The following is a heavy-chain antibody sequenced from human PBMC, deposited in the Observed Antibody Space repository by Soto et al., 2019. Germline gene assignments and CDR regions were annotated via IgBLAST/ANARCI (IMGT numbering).Heavy chain of an antibody. D-gene: IGHD6-13*01. CDR2: MNPNSGNT. J-gene: IGHJ5*02. CDR1: GYTFTSYD. CDR3: ARERSAAGAGWFDP. Sequence: QVQLVQSGAEVKKPGASVKVSCKASGYTFTSYDINWVQQATGQGLEWMGWMNPNSGNTDYEQKFQGRVTVAKNNSISTGYRQLSSLRSEDTDVYYCARERSAAGAGWFDPWGQGTLVTVSS. V-gene: IGHV1-8*01.